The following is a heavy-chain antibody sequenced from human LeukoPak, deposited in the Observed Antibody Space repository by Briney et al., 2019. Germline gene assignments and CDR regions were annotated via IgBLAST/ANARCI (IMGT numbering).Heavy chain of an antibody. Sequence: GGSLRLSCAASGFTFSSYSMNWVRQAPGKGLEWVSSITSDSRYIFYADSVKGRFTISRDNAKSSLHLQMNSLRAEDTAVYYCARHVVAVGFDYWGQGTLVTVSS. J-gene: IGHJ4*02. D-gene: IGHD3-22*01. CDR1: GFTFSSYS. CDR2: ITSDSRYI. V-gene: IGHV3-21*01. CDR3: ARHVVAVGFDY.